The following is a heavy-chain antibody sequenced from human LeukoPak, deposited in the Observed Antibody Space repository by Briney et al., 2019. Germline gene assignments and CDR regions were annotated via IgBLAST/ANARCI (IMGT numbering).Heavy chain of an antibody. CDR3: ATVRVRYYYGSGTSFEY. J-gene: IGHJ4*02. Sequence: ASVKVSCKVSGYTLTELSMHWVRQAPGKGLEWMGGFDPEDGETIYAQKFQGRVTMTEDTSTDTAYMELSRLRSEDTAVYYCATVRVRYYYGSGTSFEYWGQQTLVTVSS. V-gene: IGHV1-24*01. CDR1: GYTLTELS. D-gene: IGHD3-10*01. CDR2: FDPEDGET.